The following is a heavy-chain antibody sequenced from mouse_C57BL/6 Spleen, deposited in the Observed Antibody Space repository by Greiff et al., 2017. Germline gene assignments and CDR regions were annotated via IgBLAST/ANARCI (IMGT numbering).Heavy chain of an antibody. V-gene: IGHV1-64*01. CDR3: ARERAYYSNYEGGLDY. D-gene: IGHD2-5*01. J-gene: IGHJ2*01. CDR2: IHPNSGST. CDR1: GYTFTSYW. Sequence: QVQLQQPGAELVKPGASVKLSCKASGYTFTSYWMHWVKQRPGQGLEWIGMIHPNSGSTNYNEKFKSKATLTVDKSSSTAYMQLSSLTSEDSAVYYCARERAYYSNYEGGLDYWGQGTTLTVSS.